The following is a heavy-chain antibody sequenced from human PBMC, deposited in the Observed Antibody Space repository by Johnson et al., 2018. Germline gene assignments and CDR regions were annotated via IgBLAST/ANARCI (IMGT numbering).Heavy chain of an antibody. V-gene: IGHV3-23*04. CDR1: GFTFSSYV. D-gene: IGHD6-13*01. J-gene: IGHJ6*03. CDR3: AKDGGVAVALRYVDV. Sequence: EVQLVESGGGLVQPGGSLRLSCAASGFTFSSYVMNWVSQAPGQGLEWVSAINGRAGGTYYTDSVKGRFTIFRDSSTNTLYLQMNSLRAEDTALYYWAKDGGVAVALRYVDVWGKGTTVTVSS. CDR2: INGRAGGT.